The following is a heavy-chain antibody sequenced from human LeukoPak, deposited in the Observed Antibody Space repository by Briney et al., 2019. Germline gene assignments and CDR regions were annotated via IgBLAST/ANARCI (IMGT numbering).Heavy chain of an antibody. CDR3: AKDWDYYGSGSYSDY. J-gene: IGHJ4*02. CDR2: ISGSGGST. V-gene: IGHV3-23*01. D-gene: IGHD3-10*01. CDR1: GFTFSSYA. Sequence: GGSLRLSCAASGFTFSSYAMRWGRQAPGKGLEWVSSISGSGGSTYYADSAKGRFTISRDNSKNTLYLQMNSLRAEDTAVYYCAKDWDYYGSGSYSDYWGQGTLVTVSS.